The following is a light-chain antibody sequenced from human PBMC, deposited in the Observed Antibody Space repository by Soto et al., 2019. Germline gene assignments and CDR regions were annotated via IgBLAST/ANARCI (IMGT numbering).Light chain of an antibody. CDR1: QSIGDW. CDR3: QQYSSHST. V-gene: IGKV1-5*03. CDR2: KAS. Sequence: DIQMTQSPSTLSASVGDRVTVTCRASQSIGDWLAWYQQKPGQAPKLLIYKASNLESGVPSRFSGSGSGTEFTLNISSLQPDDFATYSCQQYSSHSTFGQGTKLENK. J-gene: IGKJ2*01.